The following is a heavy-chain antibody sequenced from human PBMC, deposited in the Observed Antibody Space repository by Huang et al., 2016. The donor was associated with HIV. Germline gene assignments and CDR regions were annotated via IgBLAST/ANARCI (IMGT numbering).Heavy chain of an antibody. Sequence: QVQLQESGPGLVKPSETLSLTCTVSGGSVSSGSYYWSWIRQPPGKGLEWIGYIYYSGSTNYNPFLKSRVTISVDTSKNQFSLKLSSVTAADTAEYYCARVDLLLGKYGDYEENAFDIWGQGTMVTVSS. V-gene: IGHV4-61*01. CDR1: GGSVSSGSYY. CDR3: ARVDLLLGKYGDYEENAFDI. D-gene: IGHD4-17*01. J-gene: IGHJ3*02. CDR2: IYYSGST.